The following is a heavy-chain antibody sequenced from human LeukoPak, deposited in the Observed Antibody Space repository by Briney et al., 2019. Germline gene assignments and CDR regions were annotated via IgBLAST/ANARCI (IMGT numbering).Heavy chain of an antibody. V-gene: IGHV4-59*01. CDR3: AIQGYNSYFGY. CDR1: GGSISSYY. CDR2: IYYSGST. J-gene: IGHJ4*02. D-gene: IGHD5-24*01. Sequence: PSETLSLTCTVSGGSISSYYWSWIRQPPGKGLEWIGYIYYSGSTNYNPSLKSRVTISVDTSKNQFSLKLSSVTAADTAVYYCAIQGYNSYFGYWGQGTLVTVSS.